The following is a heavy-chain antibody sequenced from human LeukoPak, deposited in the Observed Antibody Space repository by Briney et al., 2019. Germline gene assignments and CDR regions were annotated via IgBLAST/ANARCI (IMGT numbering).Heavy chain of an antibody. J-gene: IGHJ4*02. CDR3: ARRGGAAAGVFDY. CDR2: IYYSGST. CDR1: GGSISSYY. D-gene: IGHD6-13*01. V-gene: IGHV4-59*08. Sequence: PSETLSLTCTVSGGSISSYYWSWIWQPPGKGLEWIGYIYYSGSTNYNPSLKSRVTISVDTSKNQFSLKLSSVTAADTAVYYCARRGGAAAGVFDYWGQGTLVTVSS.